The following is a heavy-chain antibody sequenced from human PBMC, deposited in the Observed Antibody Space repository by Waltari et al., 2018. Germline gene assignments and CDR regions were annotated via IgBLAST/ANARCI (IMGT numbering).Heavy chain of an antibody. D-gene: IGHD3-10*01. CDR1: GLTFSSYG. Sequence: QVQLVESGGGVVQPGGSLRLSCAASGLTFSSYGMHWVRQAPGKGLEWVAFIRYDGSNKYYADSVKVRFNISRDNSKNTLYLQMNSLREEDTAVYYCARRDYGSGSYYWGAVDYWGQGTLVTVSS. CDR3: ARRDYGSGSYYWGAVDY. J-gene: IGHJ4*02. V-gene: IGHV3-30*02. CDR2: IRYDGSNK.